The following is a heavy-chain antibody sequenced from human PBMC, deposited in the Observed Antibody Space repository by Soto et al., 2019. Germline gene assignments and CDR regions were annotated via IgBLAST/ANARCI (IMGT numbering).Heavy chain of an antibody. V-gene: IGHV3-23*01. CDR2: ISGSGGST. D-gene: IGHD6-13*01. CDR1: GFTFSSYG. Sequence: EVQLLESGGTLVQPGGSLRLSCAASGFTFSSYGMSWVRHAPGKGLEWVSAISGSGGSTYYADSVKGRLTFSRDNSKNTLYLQMNSLRAEDTAVYYCAKGSGSSWYSTWGQGTLVTVSS. CDR3: AKGSGSSWYST. J-gene: IGHJ4*02.